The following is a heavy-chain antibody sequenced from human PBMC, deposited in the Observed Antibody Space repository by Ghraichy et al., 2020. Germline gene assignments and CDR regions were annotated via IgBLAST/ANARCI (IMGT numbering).Heavy chain of an antibody. D-gene: IGHD3-22*01. Sequence: SVKVSCKASGGTFSSYAISWVRQAPGQGLEWMGGIIPIFGTANYAQKFQGRVTITADESTSTAYMELSSLRSEDTAVYYCARPYDSSGYYWRFDYWGQGTLVTVSS. CDR3: ARPYDSSGYYWRFDY. J-gene: IGHJ4*02. V-gene: IGHV1-69*13. CDR1: GGTFSSYA. CDR2: IIPIFGTA.